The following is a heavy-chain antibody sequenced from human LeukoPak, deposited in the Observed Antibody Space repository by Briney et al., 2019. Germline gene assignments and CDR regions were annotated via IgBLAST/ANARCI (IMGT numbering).Heavy chain of an antibody. CDR2: IYYSGST. CDR3: ARHTGITMIVVVICYYYYGMDV. J-gene: IGHJ6*02. V-gene: IGHV4-59*08. D-gene: IGHD3-22*01. Sequence: SETLSLTCTVSGGSISSYYWSWIRQPPGKGLEWIGYIYYSGSTNYNPSLKSRVTISVDTSKNQFSLKLSSVTAADAAVYYCARHTGITMIVVVICYYYYGMDVWGQGTTVTVSS. CDR1: GGSISSYY.